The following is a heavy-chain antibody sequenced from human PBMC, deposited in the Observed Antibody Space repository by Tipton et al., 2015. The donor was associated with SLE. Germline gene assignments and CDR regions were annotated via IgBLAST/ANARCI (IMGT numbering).Heavy chain of an antibody. CDR2: LYYSGNT. CDR3: ARGYCSDGVCYGFGFFDY. CDR1: GGSIRSSRHF. D-gene: IGHD2-8*01. J-gene: IGHJ4*02. Sequence: GLVKPSETLSLTCTVSGGSIRSSRHFWGWIRQPPGEGLEWIGVLYYSGNTYYNPSLKSPVTLSIDTSKNQFSLKMRSVTAADTAVYFCARGYCSDGVCYGFGFFDYWGQGNLVTVSS. V-gene: IGHV4-39*07.